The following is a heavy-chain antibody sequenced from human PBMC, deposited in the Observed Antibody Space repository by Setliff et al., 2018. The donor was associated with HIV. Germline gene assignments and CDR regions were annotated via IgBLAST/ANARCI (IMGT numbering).Heavy chain of an antibody. CDR2: INAGNGNT. CDR3: TAVREG. Sequence: ASVKVSCKASGYTFTTYAIHWVRQAPGQRLEFMGWINAGNGNTKYSQRFQGRVTITIDTSASTAYVELSSLRSEDTALYYCTAVREGWGQGTLVTVSS. D-gene: IGHD1-26*01. CDR1: GYTFTTYA. J-gene: IGHJ4*02. V-gene: IGHV1-3*01.